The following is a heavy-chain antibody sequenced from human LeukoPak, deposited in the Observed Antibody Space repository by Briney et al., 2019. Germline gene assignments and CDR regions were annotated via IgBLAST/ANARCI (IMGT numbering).Heavy chain of an antibody. Sequence: SETLSLTCAVNGGSFWGYYWRWIRQPPGEGLEWIGEVNQSGSTNYNPSLKSRVTISVDTSKNQFSLNLTSVTAADTAVYYCAGQGMTMAGTIPYYIDVWGKGTTVT. CDR1: GGSFWGYY. CDR2: VNQSGST. J-gene: IGHJ6*03. CDR3: AGQGMTMAGTIPYYIDV. V-gene: IGHV4-34*01. D-gene: IGHD6-19*01.